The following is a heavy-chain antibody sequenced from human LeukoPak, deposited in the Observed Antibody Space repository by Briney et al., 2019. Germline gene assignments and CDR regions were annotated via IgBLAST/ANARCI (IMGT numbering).Heavy chain of an antibody. CDR2: ISSSSSTI. CDR3: ARDPPARGGYKSWYFDL. Sequence: GGSRRLSCAASGFTFSSYSMNWVRQAPGKGLEWVSYISSSSSTIYYADSVKGRFTISRDNAKNSLYLQMNSLRAEDTAVYYCARDPPARGGYKSWYFDLWGRGTLVTVSS. J-gene: IGHJ2*01. D-gene: IGHD5-24*01. V-gene: IGHV3-48*04. CDR1: GFTFSSYS.